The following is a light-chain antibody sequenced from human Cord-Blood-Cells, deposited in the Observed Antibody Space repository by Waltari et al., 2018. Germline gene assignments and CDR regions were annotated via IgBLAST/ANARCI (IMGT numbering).Light chain of an antibody. Sequence: IQMTQSPSSLSAAVGDRVTLTCQASQDISHYLNWYQQKPGKAPKILSYDASNLETGVPSRFSGSGSGTEFIFTISSLPPEDIVAYYCPQYDNLPFTFGPGTKVDIK. CDR3: PQYDNLPFT. V-gene: IGKV1-33*01. J-gene: IGKJ3*01. CDR2: DAS. CDR1: QDISHY.